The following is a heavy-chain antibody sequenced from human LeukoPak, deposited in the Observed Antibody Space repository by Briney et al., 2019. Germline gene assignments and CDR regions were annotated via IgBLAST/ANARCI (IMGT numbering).Heavy chain of an antibody. CDR2: ISSSGGTK. Sequence: GGSLRLSCAASGFTFRDYYMNWIRQAPGKGLEWIAYISSSGGTKYFADSAKGRFTISRDDAKNSLFLQMNSLRDEDTAVYYCARGGCSGSACYYPHYGDQTLFDYWGQGTLVTVSS. V-gene: IGHV3-11*04. CDR1: GFTFRDYY. CDR3: ARGGCSGSACYYPHYGDQTLFDY. D-gene: IGHD2-15*01. J-gene: IGHJ4*02.